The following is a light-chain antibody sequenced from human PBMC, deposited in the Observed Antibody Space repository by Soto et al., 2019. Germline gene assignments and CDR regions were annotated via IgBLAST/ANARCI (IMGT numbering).Light chain of an antibody. CDR3: QQYNNWTLT. CDR2: GAS. CDR1: QSVSSN. Sequence: EIVMTQSPATLSVSPGERATLSCRASQSVSSNLAWYQQKPGQAPRLLIYGASISATGIPARFSGSGSGTEFTLIISSLQSEDFAVYYCQQYNNWTLTFGGGTKVEI. J-gene: IGKJ4*01. V-gene: IGKV3-15*01.